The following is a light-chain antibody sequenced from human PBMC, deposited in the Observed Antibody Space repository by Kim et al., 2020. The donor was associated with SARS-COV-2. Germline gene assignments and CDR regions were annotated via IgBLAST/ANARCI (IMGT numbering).Light chain of an antibody. CDR3: SYRGNSGNHLV. J-gene: IGLJ3*02. Sequence: AVGEAVMITSRGDTCNSYYASWYKQKPAQTTILVIYDKNKWPSGIPDRFSGSGLGTTASLIITGAQAEDEDDYYCSYRGNSGNHLVFGGGTQLTVL. CDR1: TCNSYY. CDR2: DKN. V-gene: IGLV3-19*01.